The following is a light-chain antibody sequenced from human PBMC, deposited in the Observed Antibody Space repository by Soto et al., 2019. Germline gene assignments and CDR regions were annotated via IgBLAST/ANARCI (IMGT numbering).Light chain of an antibody. CDR3: QSYDSRLRSFV. CDR2: ANS. Sequence: QLVLTQPPSVSGAPGQRVTISCTGSSSSIGAGYDVHWYQQLPGTAPKLLIYANSNRPSGVPDRFSASKSGTSASLAITGLQAEDEADYYCQSYDSRLRSFVFGTGTKLTVL. CDR1: SSSIGAGYD. J-gene: IGLJ1*01. V-gene: IGLV1-40*01.